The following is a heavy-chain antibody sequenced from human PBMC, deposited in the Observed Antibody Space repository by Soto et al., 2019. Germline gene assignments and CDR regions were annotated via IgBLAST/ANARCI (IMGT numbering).Heavy chain of an antibody. J-gene: IGHJ5*02. V-gene: IGHV4-4*02. Sequence: SETLSLTCAVSGGSIASSDWWNWGRQTPEKGLEWIGEIFHEGNIIYNPSLKSRVTISVDKSKNQFSLELSSVTAADTAVYYCARVVTMVRGVNPDDPYNWFDPWGQGTLVTVSS. CDR1: GGSIASSDW. D-gene: IGHD3-10*01. CDR3: ARVVTMVRGVNPDDPYNWFDP. CDR2: IFHEGNI.